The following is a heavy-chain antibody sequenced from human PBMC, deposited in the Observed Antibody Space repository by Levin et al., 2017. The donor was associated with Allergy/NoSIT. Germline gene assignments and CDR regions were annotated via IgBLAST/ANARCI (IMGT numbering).Heavy chain of an antibody. Sequence: GESLKISCKGSGYSFISYWIGWVRQMPGKGLEWMGIIYPGDSDTRYSPSFQGQVTISADKSINNAYLQWSSLKASDTAMYYCARLRGSVSGSYSPYYFDYWGQGTLVTVSS. CDR3: ARLRGSVSGSYSPYYFDY. D-gene: IGHD1-26*01. CDR2: IYPGDSDT. CDR1: GYSFISYW. J-gene: IGHJ4*02. V-gene: IGHV5-51*01.